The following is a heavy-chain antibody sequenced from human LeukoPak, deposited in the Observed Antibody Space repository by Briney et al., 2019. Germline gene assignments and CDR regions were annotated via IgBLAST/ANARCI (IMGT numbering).Heavy chain of an antibody. CDR1: GFTFSSYW. J-gene: IGHJ4*02. V-gene: IGHV3-74*01. CDR3: ARDHDAVGTTIDH. D-gene: IGHD1-14*01. CDR2: IKSDGSDT. Sequence: GGSLRLSCAASGFTFSSYWMHWIRQAPGEGLVWVSRIKSDGSDTWYADSVKGRFTISRDNAKNMLYLQMNSLRDEDTAVYFCARDHDAVGTTIDHWGERTLVTVSS.